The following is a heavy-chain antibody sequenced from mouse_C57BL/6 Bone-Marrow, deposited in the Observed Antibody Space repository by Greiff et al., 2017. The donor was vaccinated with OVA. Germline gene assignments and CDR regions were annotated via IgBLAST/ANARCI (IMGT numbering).Heavy chain of an antibody. CDR3: ASRQLRLRFAY. D-gene: IGHD3-2*02. J-gene: IGHJ3*01. CDR1: GYAFSSSW. V-gene: IGHV1-82*01. CDR2: IYPGDGDT. Sequence: VQLQQSGPELVKPGASVKISCKASGYAFSSSWMNWVKQRPGKGLEWIGRIYPGDGDTNYNGKFKGKATLTADKSSSTAYMQLSSLTSEDSAVYFCASRQLRLRFAYWGQGTLVTVSA.